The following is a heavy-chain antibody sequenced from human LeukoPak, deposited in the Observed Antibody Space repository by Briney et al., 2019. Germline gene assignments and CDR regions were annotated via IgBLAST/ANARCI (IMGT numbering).Heavy chain of an antibody. CDR1: GFTFSSYW. V-gene: IGHV3-74*01. J-gene: IGHJ4*02. CDR3: AFPGLYGSGRPLGY. Sequence: GGSLRLSCAASGFTFSSYWMHWVRQAPGKGLVWVSRLNSDGRSTRYADSVNGRFTISRDNAKNTVYLQMNSLRAEDTAVYYCAFPGLYGSGRPLGYWGQGTLVTVSS. D-gene: IGHD3-10*01. CDR2: LNSDGRST.